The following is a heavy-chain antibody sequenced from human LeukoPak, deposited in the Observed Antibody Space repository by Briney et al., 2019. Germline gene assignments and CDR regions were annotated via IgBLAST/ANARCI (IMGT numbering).Heavy chain of an antibody. CDR2: ISDSGGST. J-gene: IGHJ4*02. V-gene: IGHV3-23*01. D-gene: IGHD1-1*01. CDR1: GFTFRSYS. CDR3: AKDQGYLDY. Sequence: PGGSLRLSCAASGFTFRSYSMNWVRQAPGRGLEWVSSISDSGGSTYYADSVKGRFTISRDNSKNTLYLQMNSLRAEDTALYYCAKDQGYLDYWGQGTLVTVSS.